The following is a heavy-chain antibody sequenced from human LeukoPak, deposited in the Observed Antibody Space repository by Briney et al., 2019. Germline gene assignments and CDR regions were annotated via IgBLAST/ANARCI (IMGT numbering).Heavy chain of an antibody. J-gene: IGHJ6*02. CDR3: AKVRADRLAYCGGDCYFQIPPYYYYGMDV. CDR1: GFTFSDYN. D-gene: IGHD2-21*02. V-gene: IGHV3-11*01. Sequence: GGSLRLSCAASGFTFSDYNMNWVRQAPGKGLEGVSYITNGGSTIHHADSVKGRFTISRDNSKNTLYLQMNSLRAEDTAVYYCAKVRADRLAYCGGDCYFQIPPYYYYGMDVWGQGTTVTVSS. CDR2: ITNGGSTI.